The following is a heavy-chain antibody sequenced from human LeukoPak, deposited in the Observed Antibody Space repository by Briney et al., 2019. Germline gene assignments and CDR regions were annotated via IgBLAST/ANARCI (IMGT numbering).Heavy chain of an antibody. CDR2: ISSSSSYI. J-gene: IGHJ4*02. D-gene: IGHD2-15*01. Sequence: GGSLRLSCAASGFTFSSYSMNWVRQAPGKGLEWVSSISSSSSYIYYADSVKGRLTISRDNAKNSLYLQMNSLRAEDTAVYYCARVGCSGGSCYDFDYWGQGTLVTVSS. CDR1: GFTFSSYS. V-gene: IGHV3-21*01. CDR3: ARVGCSGGSCYDFDY.